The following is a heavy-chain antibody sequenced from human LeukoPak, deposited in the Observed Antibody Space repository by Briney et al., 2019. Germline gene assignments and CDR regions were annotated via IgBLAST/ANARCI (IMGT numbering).Heavy chain of an antibody. CDR3: LRGDSRDF. CDR2: INSGGSTT. CDR1: GFTFSTYT. D-gene: IGHD3-22*01. Sequence: GGSLRLSCAASGFTFSTYTMNWARQAPGKGLEWVSSINSGGSTTHYADSVKGRFTISRDNAQNSLYLQMNSLRVDDAAVYYCLRGDSRDFWGQGTLVTVSS. J-gene: IGHJ4*02. V-gene: IGHV3-21*01.